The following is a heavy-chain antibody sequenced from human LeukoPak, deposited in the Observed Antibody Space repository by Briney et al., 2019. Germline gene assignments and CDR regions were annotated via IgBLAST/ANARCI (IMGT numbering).Heavy chain of an antibody. CDR2: IKQDGSEK. J-gene: IGHJ4*02. D-gene: IGHD3-3*01. V-gene: IGHV3-7*03. CDR1: GFTFSSCW. CDR3: AREGGAGVRFLEWLREYYFDY. Sequence: GGSLRLSCAASGFTFSSCWMSWVRQAPGKGLEWVANIKQDGSEKYYVDSVKGRFTISRDNAQNSLYLQMNSLRAEDTAIYYCAREGGAGVRFLEWLREYYFDYWGQGTLVTVSS.